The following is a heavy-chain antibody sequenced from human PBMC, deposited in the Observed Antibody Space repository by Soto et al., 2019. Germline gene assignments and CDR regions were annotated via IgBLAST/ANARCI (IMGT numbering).Heavy chain of an antibody. D-gene: IGHD6-13*01. CDR3: ARVRPRIAAAGTECWFDP. J-gene: IGHJ5*02. CDR1: GYTFTSYG. Sequence: QVQLVQSGAEVKKPGASVKVSCKASGYTFTSYGISWVRQAPGQGLEWMGWISAYNGNTNYAQKLQGRVTMTTDTSTSTGYMELRSLRSDDTAVYYCARVRPRIAAAGTECWFDPWGQGTLVTVSS. CDR2: ISAYNGNT. V-gene: IGHV1-18*01.